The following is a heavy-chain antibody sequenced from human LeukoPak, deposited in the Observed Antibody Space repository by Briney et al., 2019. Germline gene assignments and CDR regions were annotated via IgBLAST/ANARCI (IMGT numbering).Heavy chain of an antibody. CDR1: GGSISSGGYY. CDR2: IYYSGST. V-gene: IGHV4-61*08. Sequence: PSETLSLTCTVSGGSISSGGYYWSWIRQHPGKGLEWIGYIYYSGSTYYNPSLKSRVTISVDTSKNQFSLKLSSVTAADTAVYYCARVYSSGWYFYFDYWGQGTLVTVSS. D-gene: IGHD6-19*01. CDR3: ARVYSSGWYFYFDY. J-gene: IGHJ4*02.